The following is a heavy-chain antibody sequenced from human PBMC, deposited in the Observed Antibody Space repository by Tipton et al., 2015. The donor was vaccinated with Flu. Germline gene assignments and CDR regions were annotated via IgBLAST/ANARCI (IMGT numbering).Heavy chain of an antibody. V-gene: IGHV3-33*04. Sequence: QLVQSGGGVVQPGKSLRLSCAASGFTFRAYGMHWVRQAPGKGLEWVAFIRPEGNSVQYADSVKGRFTIFRDNSKNMLDLQMDSLRAEDTAMYHCSRDGGGYELDYWGPGTLVTVSS. CDR1: GFTFRAYG. D-gene: IGHD5-12*01. CDR2: IRPEGNSV. CDR3: SRDGGGYELDY. J-gene: IGHJ4*02.